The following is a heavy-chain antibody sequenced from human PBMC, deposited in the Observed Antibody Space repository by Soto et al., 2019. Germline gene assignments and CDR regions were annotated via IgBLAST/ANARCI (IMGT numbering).Heavy chain of an antibody. CDR2: IIPISETT. J-gene: IGHJ6*02. CDR1: GGTFSSLD. V-gene: IGHV1-69*06. CDR3: ARALLSHSYDSGGYDSYFHAMDV. D-gene: IGHD3-22*01. Sequence: SVKVSCKASGGTFSSLDINWVRQAPGQGLEWMGGIIPISETTNYAQIFQGRVSIVADISTSTAYMELSRLRSEDTAVYYCARALLSHSYDSGGYDSYFHAMDVWGQGTPVTVS.